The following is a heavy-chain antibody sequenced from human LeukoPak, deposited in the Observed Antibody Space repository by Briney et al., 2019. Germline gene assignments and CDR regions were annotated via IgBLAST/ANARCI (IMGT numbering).Heavy chain of an antibody. CDR1: RYTSTSYD. CDR3: ARGSVPPQLTYYDILTGYYFPSYGYFDY. J-gene: IGHJ4*02. D-gene: IGHD3-9*01. Sequence: ASAKVSCKASRYTSTSYDINRVRHTTEQGLERMGCINPKSGNTGYTQTFQGRVTMTSNTSISTAYMELSSLRSEDTAVYYCARGSVPPQLTYYDILTGYYFPSYGYFDYWGQGTLVTVSS. V-gene: IGHV1-8*01. CDR2: INPKSGNT.